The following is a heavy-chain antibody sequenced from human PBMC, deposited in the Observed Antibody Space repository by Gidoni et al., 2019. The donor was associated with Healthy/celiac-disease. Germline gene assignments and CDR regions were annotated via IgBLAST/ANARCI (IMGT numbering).Heavy chain of an antibody. CDR2: IIPILGIA. CDR1: GGTFSSYT. J-gene: IGHJ4*02. Sequence: QVQLVQSGAEVKKPGSSVKVSCNASGGTFSSYTISWVRQAPGQGLEWMGMIIPILGIANYAQKFQGRVTITADKSTSTAYMELSSLRSEDMAVYYCARRSSGYYSLDYWGQGTLVTVSS. D-gene: IGHD3-22*01. V-gene: IGHV1-69*02. CDR3: ARRSSGYYSLDY.